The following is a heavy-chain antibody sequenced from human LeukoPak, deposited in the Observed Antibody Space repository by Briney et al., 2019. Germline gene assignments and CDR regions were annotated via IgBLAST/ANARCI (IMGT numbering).Heavy chain of an antibody. D-gene: IGHD2-15*01. V-gene: IGHV3-23*01. J-gene: IGHJ4*02. CDR2: ISGSGGNT. CDR3: AKDQYPFFRGGSCIDY. Sequence: PGGSLRLSCAASGFTFSSYAMSWVRQAPGKGLEWVSAISGSGGNTYYADSVKGRFTISRDNAKNSLYLQMNSLRAEDTALYYCAKDQYPFFRGGSCIDYWGQGTLVTVSS. CDR1: GFTFSSYA.